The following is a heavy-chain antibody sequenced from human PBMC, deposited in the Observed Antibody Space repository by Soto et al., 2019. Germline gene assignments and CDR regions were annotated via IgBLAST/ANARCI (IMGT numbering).Heavy chain of an antibody. V-gene: IGHV1-3*01. Sequence: GASVKVSCKASGYTFTSYAMHWVRQAPGQRLEWMGWINAGNGNTKYSQKFQGRVTITRDTSASTAYMELSSLRSEDTAVYYCARVRIASARNNWFDPWGQGTLVTVSS. CDR3: ARVRIASARNNWFDP. CDR2: INAGNGNT. D-gene: IGHD6-13*01. CDR1: GYTFTSYA. J-gene: IGHJ5*02.